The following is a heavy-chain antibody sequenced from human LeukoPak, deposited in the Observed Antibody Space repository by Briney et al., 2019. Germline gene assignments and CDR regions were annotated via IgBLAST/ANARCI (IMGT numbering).Heavy chain of an antibody. D-gene: IGHD6-13*01. CDR2: IYYSGIT. CDR3: ARVLVTAAGFDY. J-gene: IGHJ4*02. V-gene: IGHV4-39*07. CDR1: GGSISSSTYY. Sequence: SETLSLTCTVTGGSISSSTYYWVWVRQPPGKGLEWIGSIYYSGITYYNPSLKSRVTISVDTSKNQFSLKLSSVTAADTAVYYCARVLVTAAGFDYWGQGTLVTVSS.